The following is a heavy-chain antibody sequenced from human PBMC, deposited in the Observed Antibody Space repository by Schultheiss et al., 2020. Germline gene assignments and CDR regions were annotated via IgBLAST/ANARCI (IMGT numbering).Heavy chain of an antibody. CDR2: IYNTRGT. D-gene: IGHD5-12*01. CDR1: GSSVSSASYY. Sequence: SETLSLTCTVSGSSVSSASYYWSWIRQSPGKGLEWIGYIYNTRGTNYSPSLESRLTISVDTSKNQFSLNLRSVTAADTAVYYCARDKGGYLGIDSWGQGTLVTVSS. CDR3: ARDKGGYLGIDS. J-gene: IGHJ4*02. V-gene: IGHV4-61*01.